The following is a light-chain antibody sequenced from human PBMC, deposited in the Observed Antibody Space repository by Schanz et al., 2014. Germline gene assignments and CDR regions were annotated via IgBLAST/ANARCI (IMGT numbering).Light chain of an antibody. CDR1: SSDVGNYNY. J-gene: IGLJ3*02. CDR2: DVS. CDR3: SSFTSSLRWV. Sequence: QSALTQPASVAGSPGQSITISCNGTSSDVGNYNYVSWYQQHPGKAPKIMIHDVSNRPSGVSARFSGSKSGNTASLTISGLQAEDEADYYCSSFTSSLRWVFGGGTKLTVL. V-gene: IGLV2-14*01.